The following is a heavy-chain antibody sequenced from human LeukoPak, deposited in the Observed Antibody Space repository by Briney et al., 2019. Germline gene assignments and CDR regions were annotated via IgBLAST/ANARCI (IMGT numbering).Heavy chain of an antibody. CDR2: IGGTGYDI. CDR1: EFTATNYF. D-gene: IGHD2-21*01. V-gene: IGHV3-23*01. Sequence: GRSLRLSCAASEFTATNYFMHWVRQAPGKGLEWVAAIGGTGYDIFYADSVKGRFTISRDNSKNTLFLQMNSLRAEDTAVYYCAKLAGLTYEEYYFDYWGQGTLVTVSS. CDR3: AKLAGLTYEEYYFDY. J-gene: IGHJ4*02.